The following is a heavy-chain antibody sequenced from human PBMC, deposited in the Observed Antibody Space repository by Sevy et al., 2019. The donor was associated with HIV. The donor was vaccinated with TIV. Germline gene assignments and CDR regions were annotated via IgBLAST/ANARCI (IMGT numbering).Heavy chain of an antibody. D-gene: IGHD1-26*01. V-gene: IGHV3-33*01. CDR1: GLPFSNYG. CDR3: ARESGSNWYFDL. J-gene: IGHJ2*01. Sequence: GGSLRLSFAPFGLPFSNYGMHWVGQVPGKGLEGGGAIFSDANIKYYVDSVKGRFAISRDTSKNTVYLQMNSLRAEDTAVYSCARESGSNWYFDLWGRGTPVTVSS. CDR2: IFSDANIK.